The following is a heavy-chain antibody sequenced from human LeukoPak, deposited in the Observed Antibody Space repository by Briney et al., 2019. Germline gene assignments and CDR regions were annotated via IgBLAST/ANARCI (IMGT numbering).Heavy chain of an antibody. J-gene: IGHJ4*02. Sequence: GGSLRLSCAASGFTFSNAWMSWVRQAPGKGLEWVGRIKSKTDGGTTDYAAPVKGRFTISRDDSKNTPYLQMNSLKTEDTAVYYCTTLEEQLVENVAFDYWGQGTLVTVSS. CDR3: TTLEEQLVENVAFDY. CDR1: GFTFSNAW. V-gene: IGHV3-15*01. CDR2: IKSKTDGGTT. D-gene: IGHD6-6*01.